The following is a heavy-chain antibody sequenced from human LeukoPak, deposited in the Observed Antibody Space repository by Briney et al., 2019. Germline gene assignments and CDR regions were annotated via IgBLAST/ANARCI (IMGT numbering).Heavy chain of an antibody. V-gene: IGHV3-21*01. J-gene: IGHJ4*02. CDR1: GFTSSAYS. D-gene: IGHD2-15*01. Sequence: GGSLRLSSAASGFTSSAYSMDGVRQAPGKGLEWVSSISSSSSYIYYADSVKGRFTISLDNDKDTLDLQMNSLRAEDTAVYYCARGWQDTYYSAYWGQGTLVTVSS. CDR2: ISSSSSYI. CDR3: ARGWQDTYYSAY.